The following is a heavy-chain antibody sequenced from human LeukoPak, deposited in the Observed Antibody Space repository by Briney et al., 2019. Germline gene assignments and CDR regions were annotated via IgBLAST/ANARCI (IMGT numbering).Heavy chain of an antibody. CDR1: GGTFISYT. CDR3: ASEGITIFGVVIQAKFDY. V-gene: IGHV1-69*02. CDR2: IIPILGIA. Sequence: ASVKVSCKASGGTFISYTISWVRQAPGQGLEWMGRIIPILGIANYAQKFQGRVTITADKSTSTAYMELSSLRSEDTAVYYCASEGITIFGVVIQAKFDYWGQGTLVTVSS. J-gene: IGHJ4*02. D-gene: IGHD3-3*01.